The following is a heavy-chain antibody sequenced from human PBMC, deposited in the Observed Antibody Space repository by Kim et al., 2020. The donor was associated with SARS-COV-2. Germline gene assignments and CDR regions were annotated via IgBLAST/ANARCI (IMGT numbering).Heavy chain of an antibody. CDR3: ARSGEYGSGSYHDAFDI. D-gene: IGHD3-10*01. J-gene: IGHJ3*02. CDR1: GYTFTSYG. CDR2: ISAYNGNT. V-gene: IGHV1-18*01. Sequence: ASVKVSCKASGYTFTSYGISWVRQAPGQGLEWMGWISAYNGNTNYAQKLQGRVTMTTDTSTSTAYMELRSLRSDDTAVYYCARSGEYGSGSYHDAFDIWGQGTMVTVSS.